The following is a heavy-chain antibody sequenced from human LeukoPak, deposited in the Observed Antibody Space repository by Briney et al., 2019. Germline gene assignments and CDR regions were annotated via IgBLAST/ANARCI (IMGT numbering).Heavy chain of an antibody. CDR1: GGSISSSSYY. Sequence: SETLSLTCTVSGGSISSSSYYWGWLRQPPGKGLEWIVSIYYSGSTYYNPSLKSRVTISVDTSKNQFSLKLSSATATDTAVYYCARHGQYYYYYYGMDVWGQGTTVTVSS. J-gene: IGHJ6*02. V-gene: IGHV4-39*01. CDR3: ARHGQYYYYYYGMDV. CDR2: IYYSGST.